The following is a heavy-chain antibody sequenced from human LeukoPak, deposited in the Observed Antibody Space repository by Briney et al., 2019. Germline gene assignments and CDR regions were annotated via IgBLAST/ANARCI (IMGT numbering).Heavy chain of an antibody. V-gene: IGHV4-4*02. J-gene: IGHJ3*02. CDR2: IYYSGST. Sequence: GSLRLSCAASGFTFSNAWMNWVRQPPGKGLEWIGSIYYSGSTYYNPSLKSRVTISVDTSKNQFSLKLSSVTAADTAVYYCARVSRYGGLAFDIWGQGTMVTVSS. D-gene: IGHD4-17*01. CDR1: GFTFSNAW. CDR3: ARVSRYGGLAFDI.